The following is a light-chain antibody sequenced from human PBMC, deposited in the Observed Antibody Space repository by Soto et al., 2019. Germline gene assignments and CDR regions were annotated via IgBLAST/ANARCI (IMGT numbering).Light chain of an antibody. CDR2: EVN. CDR1: SSDFGNYNL. V-gene: IGLV2-14*02. J-gene: IGLJ1*01. Sequence: QSALTQPASVSGSPGQSITISCTGTSSDFGNYNLVSWYQQHPGKVPKLILFEVNKRPSGVSGRFSGSKSGNTASLTISGLQAEDEADYYCSSYTITSTDVFGTGTKLTVL. CDR3: SSYTITSTDV.